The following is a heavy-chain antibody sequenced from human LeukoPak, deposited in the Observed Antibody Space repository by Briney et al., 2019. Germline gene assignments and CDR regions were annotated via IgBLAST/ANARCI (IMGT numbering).Heavy chain of an antibody. CDR1: GVSFDDYY. D-gene: IGHD4-17*01. Sequence: PSETLSLTCAVSGVSFDDYYWSWVRQTPGKGLEWIGEINHSGYTNDSPSLKSRVTLSIGTSRKQFSLNLRSVTVADAGICYCTRMTTGHDYWGQGTLVTVSS. V-gene: IGHV4-34*01. CDR3: TRMTTGHDY. J-gene: IGHJ4*02. CDR2: INHSGYT.